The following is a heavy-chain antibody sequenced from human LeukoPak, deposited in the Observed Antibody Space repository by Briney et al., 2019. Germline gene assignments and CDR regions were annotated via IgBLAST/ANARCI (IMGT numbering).Heavy chain of an antibody. D-gene: IGHD2-2*01. CDR2: INPNSGGT. V-gene: IGHV1-2*02. CDR1: GYTFTGYY. CDR3: ARDLVGYCSSTSCYHNWFDP. J-gene: IGHJ5*02. Sequence: GASVKVSCKASGYTFTGYYMHWVRQAPGQGLEWMGWINPNSGGTNYAQKFQGRVTMTRHTSISTAYMELSRLRSDDTAVYYCARDLVGYCSSTSCYHNWFDPWGQGTPVTVSS.